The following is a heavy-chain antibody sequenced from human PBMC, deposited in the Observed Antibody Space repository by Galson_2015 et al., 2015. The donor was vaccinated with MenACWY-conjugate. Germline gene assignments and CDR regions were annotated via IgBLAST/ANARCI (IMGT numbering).Heavy chain of an antibody. D-gene: IGHD2-21*02. CDR3: ARVVVVTPGPFDY. CDR2: INAGNGNT. CDR1: EYTFTSYA. Sequence: SVKVSCKASEYTFTSYAMHWVRQAPGQRLEWMGWINAGNGNTKYSQKFQGRVTITRDTSASTAYMELSSLRSEDTAVYYCARVVVVTPGPFDYWGQGTLVTVSS. V-gene: IGHV1-3*01. J-gene: IGHJ4*02.